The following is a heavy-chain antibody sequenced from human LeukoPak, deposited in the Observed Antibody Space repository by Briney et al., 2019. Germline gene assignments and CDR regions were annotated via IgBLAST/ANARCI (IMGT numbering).Heavy chain of an antibody. CDR3: AKDQDSSGYYCDC. CDR1: GFTFDDYA. Sequence: GRSLRLSCAASGFTFDDYAMHWVRQAPGKGLEWVSGISWNSGSIGYADSVKGRFTISRDNAKNSLYLQMNSLRAEDTALYYCAKDQDSSGYYCDCGGQGTLVTVSS. V-gene: IGHV3-9*01. CDR2: ISWNSGSI. D-gene: IGHD3-22*01. J-gene: IGHJ4*02.